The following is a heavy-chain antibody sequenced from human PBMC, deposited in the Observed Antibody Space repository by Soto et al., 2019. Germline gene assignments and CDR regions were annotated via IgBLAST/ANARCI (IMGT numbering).Heavy chain of an antibody. CDR1: VHSVSSNRAA. Sequence: QVQLQQSGPRLVRPSQTLSLTCAISVHSVSSNRAAWNWIRQSPSRSLEWLGRTYYRSRWYNEYAVSVNSRITVKPDTSKSQFAQQLNSVTPEDMGVYYWAGATSLQWYNMGVWDKGTTVTVSS. CDR3: AGATSLQWYNMGV. D-gene: IGHD6-19*01. V-gene: IGHV6-1*01. CDR2: TYYRSRWYN. J-gene: IGHJ6*03.